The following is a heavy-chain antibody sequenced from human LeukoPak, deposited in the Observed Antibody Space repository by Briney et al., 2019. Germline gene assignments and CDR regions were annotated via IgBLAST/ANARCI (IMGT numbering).Heavy chain of an antibody. J-gene: IGHJ4*02. D-gene: IGHD6-19*01. CDR2: ISHDGTYT. CDR3: ARDRSSGTFYFDF. V-gene: IGHV3-30-3*01. CDR1: GFTFSSYA. Sequence: GGSLRLSCAASGFTFSSYAMSWVRQAPGKGLEWVALISHDGTYTYYADSVKGQFTISRDNSKDTLFLHMDSLRVEDTAAYYCARDRSSGTFYFDFWGQGTLVTVSS.